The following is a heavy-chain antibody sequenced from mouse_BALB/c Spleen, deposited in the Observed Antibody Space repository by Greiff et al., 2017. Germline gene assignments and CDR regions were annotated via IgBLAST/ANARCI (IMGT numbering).Heavy chain of an antibody. V-gene: IGHV2-2*02. CDR3: ARGMITTAWFAY. D-gene: IGHD2-4*01. J-gene: IGHJ3*01. CDR2: IWSGGST. CDR1: GFSLTSYG. Sequence: VQRVESGPGLVQPSQSLSITCTVSGFSLTSYGVHWVRQSPGKGLEWLGVIWSGGSTDYNAAFISRLSISKDNSKSQVFFKMNSLQANDTAIYYCARGMITTAWFAYWGQGTLVTVSA.